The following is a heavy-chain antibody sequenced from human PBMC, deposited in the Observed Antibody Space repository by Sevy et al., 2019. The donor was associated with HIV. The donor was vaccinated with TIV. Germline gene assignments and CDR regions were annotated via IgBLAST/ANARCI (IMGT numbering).Heavy chain of an antibody. V-gene: IGHV3-49*04. D-gene: IGHD2-21*01. CDR1: GFTFGGYA. CDR3: TRSSCSYYYGMDV. J-gene: IGHJ6*02. CDR2: IRGSGYGGTT. Sequence: GGSLRLSCTTSGFTFGGYAMSWVRQAPGKGLEWVGFIRGSGYGGTTEYAASVKGRFTISREDSKSIAYLQMNSLKTEDTAGYYCTRSSCSYYYGMDVWGQGTTVTVSS.